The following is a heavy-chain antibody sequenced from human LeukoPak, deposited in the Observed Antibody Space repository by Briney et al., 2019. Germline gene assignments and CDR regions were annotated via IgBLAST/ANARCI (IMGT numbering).Heavy chain of an antibody. D-gene: IGHD2-2*01. CDR3: ARDQIVVVPAARGYYFDY. V-gene: IGHV3-23*01. Sequence: GGSLRLSCAASGFTFSSYAMSWVRQAPGKGLEWVSVISGSGGSTYYADSVKGRFTISRDNSKNTLYLQMNSLRAEDTAVYYCARDQIVVVPAARGYYFDYWGQGTLVTVSS. CDR2: ISGSGGST. CDR1: GFTFSSYA. J-gene: IGHJ4*02.